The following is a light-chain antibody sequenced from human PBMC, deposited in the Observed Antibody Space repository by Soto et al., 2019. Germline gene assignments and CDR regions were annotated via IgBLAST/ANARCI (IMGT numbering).Light chain of an antibody. V-gene: IGKV1-39*01. CDR1: QSISSY. CDR2: AAS. Sequence: DIQMTQSPSSLSASVGDRVTITCRASQSISSYLNWYQQKPGKAPNLLIYAASSLQSVVPSRFSGSGSGTDFTLTISSLQPEDFATYYCQQSYSTPLTFGGGTKGEIK. CDR3: QQSYSTPLT. J-gene: IGKJ4*01.